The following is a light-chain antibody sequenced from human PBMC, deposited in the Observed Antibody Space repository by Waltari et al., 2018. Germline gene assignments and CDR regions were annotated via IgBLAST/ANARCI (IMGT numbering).Light chain of an antibody. CDR2: DVV. J-gene: IGLJ3*02. CDR3: SSYTTDNTRV. Sequence: QSALTQPASVSGSPGQSITISCHGHGRDVGGLSFVSWYQQHPGKAPKLMIYDVVNRPSGFPGRFSGTKSGNTASLTISGLRAEDESDYFCSSYTTDNTRVFGGGTKLTVL. CDR1: GRDVGGLSF. V-gene: IGLV2-14*01.